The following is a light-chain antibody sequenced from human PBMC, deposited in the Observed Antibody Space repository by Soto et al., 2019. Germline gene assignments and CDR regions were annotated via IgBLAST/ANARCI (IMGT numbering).Light chain of an antibody. CDR1: QTLSTF. J-gene: IGKJ1*01. Sequence: DIQMTQSPSSLSASVGNRVTITCRASQTLSTFLNWYQHKPGKAPALLIFSASSLQTGVPSRFRGRGSGTACPLSTTTLQPAYLATYYLLQTYSPAGTFGPGTKAEIK. CDR3: LQTYSPAGT. CDR2: SAS. V-gene: IGKV1-39*01.